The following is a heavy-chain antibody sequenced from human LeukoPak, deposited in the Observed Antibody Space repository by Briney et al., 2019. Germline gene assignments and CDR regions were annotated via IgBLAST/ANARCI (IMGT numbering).Heavy chain of an antibody. CDR3: ARVRTIFGVDHFDY. CDR1: GGSISSYY. V-gene: IGHV4-4*07. Sequence: SETLSLTCTVSGGSISSYYWSWIRQPAGKGLEWIGRIYTSGSTNYNPSLKSRVTMSVDTSKNQFSLKLSSVTAADTAVYYCARVRTIFGVDHFDYWGQGTLVTVSS. D-gene: IGHD3-3*01. J-gene: IGHJ4*02. CDR2: IYTSGST.